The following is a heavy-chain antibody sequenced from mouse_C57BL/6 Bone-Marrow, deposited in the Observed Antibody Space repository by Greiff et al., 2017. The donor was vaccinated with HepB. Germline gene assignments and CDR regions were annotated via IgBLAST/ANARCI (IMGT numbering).Heavy chain of an antibody. J-gene: IGHJ4*01. CDR2: INPYNGDT. CDR3: ARGRQRYAMDY. Sequence: EVQLQQPRPELVKPGASVKISCKASGYSFTGYFMNWVKQSHGKSLEWIGRINPYNGDTFYNQKFKGKATLTVDKSSSTAHMELRSQTSEDFAVYHCARGRQRYAMDYWGQGTAVTVSS. V-gene: IGHV1-37*01. D-gene: IGHD3-2*01. CDR1: GYSFTGYF.